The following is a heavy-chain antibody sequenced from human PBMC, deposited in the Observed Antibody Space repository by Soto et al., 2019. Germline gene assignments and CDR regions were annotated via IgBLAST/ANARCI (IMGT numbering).Heavy chain of an antibody. CDR2: IYYSGST. CDR1: GGSISSYY. V-gene: IGHV4-59*01. Sequence: SETLSLTCTVSGGSISSYYWSWIRQPPGKGLEWIGYIYYSGSTNYNPSLKSRVTISVDTSKNQFSLKLSSVTAADTAVYYCARASLWFGELLEFDIWGQGTMVTVSS. J-gene: IGHJ3*02. D-gene: IGHD3-10*01. CDR3: ARASLWFGELLEFDI.